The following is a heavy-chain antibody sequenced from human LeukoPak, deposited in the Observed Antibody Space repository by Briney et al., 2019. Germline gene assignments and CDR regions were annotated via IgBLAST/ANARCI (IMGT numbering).Heavy chain of an antibody. CDR1: GGSISSSSYY. J-gene: IGHJ4*02. Sequence: SETLSLTCTVSGGSISSSSYYWGWIRQPPGKGLEWIGSIYYSGSTYYNPSLKSRVTISVDTSKNQFSLKLSSVTAADTAVYYCARTLVGADWGYYFDYWGQGTLVTVSS. D-gene: IGHD1-26*01. CDR3: ARTLVGADWGYYFDY. V-gene: IGHV4-39*01. CDR2: IYYSGST.